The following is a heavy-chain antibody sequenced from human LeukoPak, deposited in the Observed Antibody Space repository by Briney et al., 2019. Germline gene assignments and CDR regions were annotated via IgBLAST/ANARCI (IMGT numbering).Heavy chain of an antibody. CDR2: ISGDGGST. CDR1: GFTFDDNA. D-gene: IGHD6-6*01. J-gene: IGHJ5*02. Sequence: GGSLRLSCPASGFTFDDNAMHWVRQAPGKGLEWVSLISGDGGSTYYADSVKGRFTISRDNSKNSLYLQMNSLRTEDTALYYCAKDYGQLWWFDPWGQGTLVTVSS. V-gene: IGHV3-43*02. CDR3: AKDYGQLWWFDP.